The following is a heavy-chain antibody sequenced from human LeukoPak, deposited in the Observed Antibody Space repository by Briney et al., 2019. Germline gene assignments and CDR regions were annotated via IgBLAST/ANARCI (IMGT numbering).Heavy chain of an antibody. CDR3: ARGKGTVATSFDY. CDR2: IIPIFGTA. Sequence: ASVKVSCKASGGTFSSYAISWVRQAPGQGLEWMGGIIPIFGTANYAQKFQGRVTITADESASTAYMELSSLRSEDTAVYYCARGKGTVATSFDYWGQGTLVTVSS. J-gene: IGHJ4*02. V-gene: IGHV1-69*13. D-gene: IGHD5-12*01. CDR1: GGTFSSYA.